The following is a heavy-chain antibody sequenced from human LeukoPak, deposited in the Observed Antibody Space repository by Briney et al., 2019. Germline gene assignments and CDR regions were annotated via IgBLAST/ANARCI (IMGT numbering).Heavy chain of an antibody. J-gene: IGHJ4*02. CDR1: GFTFSSYA. D-gene: IGHD6-19*01. Sequence: GGSLRLSCAASGFTFSSYAMSWVRQAPGKGLEWVSCIDSSSSYKYYADSVKGRFTISRDNARNSLYLQMNSLRAEDTAVYYCAKSIVVAGYTAYYFDDWGQGTLVTVSS. CDR2: IDSSSSYK. V-gene: IGHV3-21*01. CDR3: AKSIVVAGYTAYYFDD.